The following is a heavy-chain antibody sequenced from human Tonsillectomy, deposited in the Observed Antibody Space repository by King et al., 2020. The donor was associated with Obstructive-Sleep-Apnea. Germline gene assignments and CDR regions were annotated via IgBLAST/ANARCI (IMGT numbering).Heavy chain of an antibody. J-gene: IGHJ4*02. Sequence: VQLVESGGGLVQPGRSLRLSCAASGFTFSFYAMSWVRQAPGGRLEWVSSISGSGGSTYYAESVKGRFTISRDNSKNTLYLQINSLRAEDTAVYYCARETVNSSTRYEFGDYWGQGTLVTASS. D-gene: IGHD2-2*01. CDR1: GFTFSFYA. V-gene: IGHV3-23*04. CDR2: ISGSGGST. CDR3: ARETVNSSTRYEFGDY.